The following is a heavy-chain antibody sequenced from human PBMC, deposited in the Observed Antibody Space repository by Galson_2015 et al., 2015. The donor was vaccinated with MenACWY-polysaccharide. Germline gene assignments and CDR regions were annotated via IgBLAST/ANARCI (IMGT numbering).Heavy chain of an antibody. J-gene: IGHJ6*02. CDR2: ISASGGSR. V-gene: IGHV3-23*01. Sequence: SLRLSCAASGFTFTNYAMSWVRQAPGKGLEWVSGISASGGSRYYADSVKGRCTISRDSSKNTLSLQMNSLRPEDTAVYYCAKDLRYCSGGSCYSYSYYYGMDFWGQGTTVTVSS. CDR3: AKDLRYCSGGSCYSYSYYYGMDF. D-gene: IGHD2-15*01. CDR1: GFTFTNYA.